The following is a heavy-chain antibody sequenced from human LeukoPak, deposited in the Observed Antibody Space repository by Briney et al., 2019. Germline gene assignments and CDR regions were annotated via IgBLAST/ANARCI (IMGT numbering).Heavy chain of an antibody. CDR3: ARNHYDSSGYLGYYYFMDV. Sequence: SETLSLTRTVSGGSISSHYWSWIRQPPGKGLEWIGYIYYSGNTNYNPSLKSRVTISVDTSKNQFSLKLSSVTAADTAVYYCARNHYDSSGYLGYYYFMDVWGKGTTVTVSS. CDR2: IYYSGNT. CDR1: GGSISSHY. J-gene: IGHJ6*03. V-gene: IGHV4-59*11. D-gene: IGHD3-22*01.